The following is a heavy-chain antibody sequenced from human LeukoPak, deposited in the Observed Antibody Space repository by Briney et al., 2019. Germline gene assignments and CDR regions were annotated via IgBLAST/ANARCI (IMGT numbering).Heavy chain of an antibody. CDR3: ARLVRSSGWYPDS. V-gene: IGHV4-39*01. J-gene: IGHJ4*02. CDR2: IYYSGST. D-gene: IGHD6-19*01. Sequence: PSETLSLTCAVYGGPFSGYYWGWIRQPPGEGLEWIGSIYYSGSTYYTPSLKSRVTISVDTSKNQFSLKLSSVTAADTAVYYCARLVRSSGWYPDSWGQGTLVTVSS. CDR1: GGPFSGYY.